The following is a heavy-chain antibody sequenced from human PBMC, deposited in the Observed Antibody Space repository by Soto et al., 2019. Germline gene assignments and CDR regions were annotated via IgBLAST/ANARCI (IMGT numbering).Heavy chain of an antibody. J-gene: IGHJ5*02. CDR3: AGGPPSPPIGGPTRGPWFAR. D-gene: IGHD1-26*01. CDR1: GGSLSSYY. CDR2: TYYSGST. V-gene: IGHV4-59*01. Sequence: SETLSLTCSVSGGSLSSYYWTWIRQSPGRGLECIGYTYYSGSTKYNPSLTSRVTMSVDTSKNHVHLKRRAVTAANTALYFCAGGPPSPPIGGPTRGPWFARGGPGTLVTVSS.